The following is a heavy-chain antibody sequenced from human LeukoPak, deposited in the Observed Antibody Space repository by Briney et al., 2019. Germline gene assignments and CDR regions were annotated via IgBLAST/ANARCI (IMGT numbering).Heavy chain of an antibody. Sequence: SETLSLTCTVSGGSISSSSYYWGSIRQPPGRGLEWIGSIYYSGSTYYNPSLKSRVTISVDTSKNQFSLKLSSVTAADTAVYYCARVTSSSPSNYFDYWGQGTLVTVSS. CDR2: IYYSGST. V-gene: IGHV4-39*07. J-gene: IGHJ4*02. CDR3: ARVTSSSPSNYFDY. CDR1: GGSISSSSYY. D-gene: IGHD6-6*01.